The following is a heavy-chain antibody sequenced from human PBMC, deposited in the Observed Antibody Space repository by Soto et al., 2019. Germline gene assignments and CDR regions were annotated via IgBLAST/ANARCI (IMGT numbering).Heavy chain of an antibody. CDR3: ARSSVTANFDC. CDR1: GGSITTSNW. J-gene: IGHJ4*02. CDR2: MYHSGST. V-gene: IGHV4-4*02. D-gene: IGHD2-21*02. Sequence: QVQLQESGPGLVKPSGTLSLTCAVSGGSITTSNWWTWVRQAPGKGLEWIGEMYHSGSTNYNPSLESRVTISVDRAKNQFSLKLSSVTAADTAVYYCARSSVTANFDCWGQGTLVTVSS.